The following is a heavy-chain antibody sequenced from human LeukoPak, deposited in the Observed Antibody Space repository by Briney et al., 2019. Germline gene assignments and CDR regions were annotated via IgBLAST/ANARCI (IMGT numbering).Heavy chain of an antibody. D-gene: IGHD2-15*01. Sequence: VASVKVSCKASGYTFAGYYIHWVRQAPGQGLEWVAWIDANRGGTSYGQNFQGRVTVTRDSSTATVYMDLRWLTFDDTALYYCVREYCSPRECHQGFDYWGRGTLVTVSS. CDR2: IDANRGGT. V-gene: IGHV1-2*02. CDR3: VREYCSPRECHQGFDY. CDR1: GYTFAGYY. J-gene: IGHJ4*02.